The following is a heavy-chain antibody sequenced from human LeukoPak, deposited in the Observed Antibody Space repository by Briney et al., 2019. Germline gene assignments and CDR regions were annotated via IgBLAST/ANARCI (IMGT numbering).Heavy chain of an antibody. J-gene: IGHJ4*02. D-gene: IGHD3-10*01. Sequence: GRSLRLSCAASGLTFSSYGMHWVRQAPGKGLEWVAVIWYDGSNKYYADSVKGRFTISRDNSKNTLYLQMNSLRAEDTAVYYCARDRLDYGSGSYSSLDYWGQGTLVTVSS. CDR3: ARDRLDYGSGSYSSLDY. CDR2: IWYDGSNK. CDR1: GLTFSSYG. V-gene: IGHV3-33*01.